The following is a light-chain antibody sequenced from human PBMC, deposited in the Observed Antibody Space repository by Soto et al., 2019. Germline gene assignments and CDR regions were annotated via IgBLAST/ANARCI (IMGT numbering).Light chain of an antibody. J-gene: IGKJ4*01. Sequence: EKVMTQSPATLSLSPGERATLSCRAIQSISSSLAWYQQKPGQAPRLLIYGASTRATGGPARFSGSGSGTEFTLSISSLLAEDFALYDCQQYNSWPLTFGGGTKVEIK. CDR3: QQYNSWPLT. CDR2: GAS. CDR1: QSISSS. V-gene: IGKV3-15*01.